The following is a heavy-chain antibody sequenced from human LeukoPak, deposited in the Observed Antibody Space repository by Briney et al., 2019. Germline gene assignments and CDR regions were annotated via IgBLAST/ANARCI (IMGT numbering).Heavy chain of an antibody. CDR2: IIPIFGTA. J-gene: IGHJ3*02. CDR1: GGTFSSYA. D-gene: IGHD1-26*01. CDR3: ARVSGSYSGALDI. V-gene: IGHV1-69*05. Sequence: SVKVSCKASGGTFSSYAISWVRQAPGQGLEWMGRIIPIFGTANYAQKFQGRVTITTDESTNTAYMELSSLRSEDTAVYYCARVSGSYSGALDIWGQGTMVTVSS.